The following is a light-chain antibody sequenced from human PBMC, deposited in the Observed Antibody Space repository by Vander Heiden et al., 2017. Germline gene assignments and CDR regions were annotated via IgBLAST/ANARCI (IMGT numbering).Light chain of an antibody. V-gene: IGKV3-20*01. CDR1: QSVSSSY. Sequence: EIVLTQSPGTLSLSPGERATLSCRASQSVSSSYLAWYQQKPGQAPRLLIYGASSRATGIPDRFSGSGSGTDFTLTISRREPEDFAVYYCQQYCSSPPWTFGQGTKVEIK. CDR3: QQYCSSPPWT. J-gene: IGKJ1*01. CDR2: GAS.